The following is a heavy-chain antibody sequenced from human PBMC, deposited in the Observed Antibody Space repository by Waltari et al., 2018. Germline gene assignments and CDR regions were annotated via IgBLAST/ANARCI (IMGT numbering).Heavy chain of an antibody. CDR3: AKSGTEYYDILTDSPRFDF. D-gene: IGHD3-9*01. V-gene: IGHV3-23*01. Sequence: EVQLLESGGGLVQPGGSLRLSCAASGFTFSSYAMTWVRQAPGKGLEGVSGISGSGGSRYYADSVKGRFTISRDNAKNTLYLQLHSLRAEDTAVYYCAKSGTEYYDILTDSPRFDFWGQGTLVTVSS. J-gene: IGHJ4*02. CDR1: GFTFSSYA. CDR2: ISGSGGSR.